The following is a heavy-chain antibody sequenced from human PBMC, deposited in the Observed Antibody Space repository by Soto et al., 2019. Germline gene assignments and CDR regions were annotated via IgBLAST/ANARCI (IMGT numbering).Heavy chain of an antibody. V-gene: IGHV1-2*04. CDR2: INPNSGGT. Sequence: ASVKVSCKASGYTFTGYYMHWVRQAPGQGLEWTGWINPNSGGTNYAQKFQGWVTMTRDTSISTAYMELSRLRSDDTAVYYCARAPWLYSSSSPTLDYWGQGTLVTVSS. CDR1: GYTFTGYY. CDR3: ARAPWLYSSSSPTLDY. D-gene: IGHD6-6*01. J-gene: IGHJ4*02.